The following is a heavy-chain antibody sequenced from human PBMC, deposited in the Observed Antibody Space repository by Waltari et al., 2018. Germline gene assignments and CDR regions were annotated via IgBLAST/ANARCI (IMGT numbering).Heavy chain of an antibody. J-gene: IGHJ4*02. V-gene: IGHV1-69*01. CDR1: GGTFSSYA. CDR2: IIPIFGTA. D-gene: IGHD6-19*01. CDR3: AWSPRGGWYPNFYYFDY. Sequence: QVQLVQSGAEVTKPGSSVKVSCKASGGTFSSYASSGVRQPPGQGLEWMGGIIPIFGTANYAQKFQGRVTITADASTSTAYMELSSLRSEDTAVYYCAWSPRGGWYPNFYYFDYWGQGTLVTVSP.